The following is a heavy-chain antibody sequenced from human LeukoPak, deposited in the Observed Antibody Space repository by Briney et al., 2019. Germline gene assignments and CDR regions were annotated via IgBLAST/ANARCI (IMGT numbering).Heavy chain of an antibody. J-gene: IGHJ4*02. V-gene: IGHV4-59*12. CDR2: IYYTGST. CDR3: ARDRGDGYNSGYFEY. D-gene: IGHD5-24*01. Sequence: PSETLSLTCSVSGGSISNYYWSWIRQPPGRGLEWIRYIYYTGSTNYNPSLQSRVTISVDTSKNQFSLKLSSVTAADTAVYYCARDRGDGYNSGYFEYWGQGTLVTVSS. CDR1: GGSISNYY.